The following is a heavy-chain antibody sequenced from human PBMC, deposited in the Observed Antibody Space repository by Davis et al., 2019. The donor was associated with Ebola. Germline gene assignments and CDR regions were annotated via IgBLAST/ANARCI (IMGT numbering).Heavy chain of an antibody. CDR3: AKDVTVVIATHFDY. D-gene: IGHD2-21*01. V-gene: IGHV3-30*18. Sequence: GESLKISCAASGFTFSSYGMHWVRQAPGKGLEWVAVISYDGSNKYYADSVKGRFTISRDNSKNTLYLQMNSLRAEDTAVYYCAKDVTVVIATHFDYWGQGTLVTVSS. CDR2: ISYDGSNK. CDR1: GFTFSSYG. J-gene: IGHJ4*02.